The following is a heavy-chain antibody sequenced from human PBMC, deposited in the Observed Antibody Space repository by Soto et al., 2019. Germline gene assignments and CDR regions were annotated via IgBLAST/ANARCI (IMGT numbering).Heavy chain of an antibody. J-gene: IGHJ6*02. CDR3: ARDYYRFNSGYGFSMDV. Sequence: ESGGGVVQPGRSLRLSCAASGFTFSSYAMHWVRQAPGNGLEWVAVISYDGSNKYYADSVKGRFTISRDNSKNTLYLQMNSLRAEDTAVYYCARDYYRFNSGYGFSMDVWGQGTTVTVSS. D-gene: IGHD5-12*01. CDR2: ISYDGSNK. V-gene: IGHV3-30-3*01. CDR1: GFTFSSYA.